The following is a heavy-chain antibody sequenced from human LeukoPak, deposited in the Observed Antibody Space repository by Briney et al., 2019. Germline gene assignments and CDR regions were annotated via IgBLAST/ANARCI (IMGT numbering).Heavy chain of an antibody. D-gene: IGHD5-24*01. CDR2: INQDGSAK. CDR1: RFTFSSYC. J-gene: IGHJ4*02. V-gene: IGHV3-7*01. Sequence: GGSLRLSCAASRFTFSSYCMSWVRQAPGKGLEWVANINQDGSAKDYGDSVEGRLTISRDNSKNSLYLQMNRLTAEDTAVYFCASAPKENYFDFWGQGTLVTVSS. CDR3: ASAPKENYFDF.